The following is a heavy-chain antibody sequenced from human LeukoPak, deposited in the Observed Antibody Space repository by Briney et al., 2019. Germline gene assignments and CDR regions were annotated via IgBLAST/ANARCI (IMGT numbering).Heavy chain of an antibody. D-gene: IGHD3-22*01. J-gene: IGHJ4*02. CDR1: GVSFGDYY. CDR3: ARDSRNYYDSSGRYYFDY. V-gene: IGHV4-34*01. Sequence: PSETLSLTCAVYGVSFGDYYWSWIRQPPGKGLEWIGEINHSGSTNYNPSLKSRVTISVDTSKNQFSLKLSSVTAADTAVYYCARDSRNYYDSSGRYYFDYWGQGTLVTVSS. CDR2: INHSGST.